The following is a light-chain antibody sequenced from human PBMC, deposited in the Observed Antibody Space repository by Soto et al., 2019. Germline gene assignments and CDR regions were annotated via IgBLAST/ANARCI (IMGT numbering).Light chain of an antibody. J-gene: IGKJ1*01. CDR3: QQYNSYPWT. CDR1: QSLSSW. CDR2: GAS. Sequence: DIPMTQSPSTLSASVGDRVTITCRASQSLSSWLAWYQQKPGKAPKLLIYGASSLESGVPSRFSGSGSGTDFTLTISSLQPDDFATYYCQQYNSYPWTFGQGTKVEIK. V-gene: IGKV1-5*03.